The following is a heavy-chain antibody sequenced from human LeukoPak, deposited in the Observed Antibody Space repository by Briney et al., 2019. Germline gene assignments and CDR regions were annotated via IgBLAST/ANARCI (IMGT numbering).Heavy chain of an antibody. V-gene: IGHV4-39*07. J-gene: IGHJ5*02. D-gene: IGHD6-19*01. Sequence: PGGSLRLSCAASGFTFSSYGMSWIRQPPGKGLEWIGSIYYSGSTYYNPSLKSRVTISVDTSKNQFSLKLSSVTAADTAVYYCAREGGQWLVSNWFDPWGQGTLVTVSS. CDR3: AREGGQWLVSNWFDP. CDR2: IYYSGST. CDR1: GFTFSSYG.